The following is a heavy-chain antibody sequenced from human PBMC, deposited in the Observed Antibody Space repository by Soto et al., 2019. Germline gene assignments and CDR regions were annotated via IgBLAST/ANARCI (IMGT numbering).Heavy chain of an antibody. J-gene: IGHJ1*01. Sequence: QSQLVQSGPEVRKPGASVKVSCKTSGFSFTTYDIIWLRQAPGQGPEWLGWVSVYDGNTNYAQKIQDRVVMTIDTSTNTAYLELRNLRSDDTAVYYCARVGEAWLEPREFFPHWGQGTLVTVSS. D-gene: IGHD3-10*01. CDR2: VSVYDGNT. CDR3: ARVGEAWLEPREFFPH. V-gene: IGHV1-18*01. CDR1: GFSFTTYD.